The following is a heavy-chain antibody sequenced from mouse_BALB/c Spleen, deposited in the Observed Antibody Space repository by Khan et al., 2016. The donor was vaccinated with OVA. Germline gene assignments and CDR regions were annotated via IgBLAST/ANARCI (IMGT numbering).Heavy chain of an antibody. Sequence: EVELVESGPGLVKPSQSLSLTCTVTGYSITSDYAWTWIRHFPGNKLEWMGFLSYSGTTNYHPTLKSRISITRATSKNQFFLQLNEVTTEDTATYYCARVYGGDFDYWGQGTTLTVSS. CDR1: GYSITSDYA. CDR2: LSYSGTT. CDR3: ARVYGGDFDY. V-gene: IGHV3-2*02. D-gene: IGHD1-1*01. J-gene: IGHJ2*01.